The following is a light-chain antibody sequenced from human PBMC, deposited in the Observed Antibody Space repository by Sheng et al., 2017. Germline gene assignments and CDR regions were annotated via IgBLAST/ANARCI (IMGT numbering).Light chain of an antibody. Sequence: QSVLTQPPSVSAAPGQVVTISCSGSRSNIGSNYVSWYQHLPGTAPKLLIYENDKRPSWIPDRFSGSRSGTSATLGITGLQTGDEADYYCATWDSSLEAVVFGGGTKLTVL. CDR3: ATWDSSLEAVV. CDR2: END. J-gene: IGLJ2*01. V-gene: IGLV1-51*01. CDR1: RSNIGSNY.